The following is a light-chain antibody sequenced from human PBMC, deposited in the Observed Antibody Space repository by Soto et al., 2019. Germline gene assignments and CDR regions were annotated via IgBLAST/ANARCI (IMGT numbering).Light chain of an antibody. V-gene: IGLV2-14*01. CDR1: SSDVGGYNY. CDR2: DVS. J-gene: IGLJ2*01. Sequence: QSARTKPASVSGSAGQSITISCTGTSSDVGGYNYVSWYQQHPGKAPKLMIYDVSNRPSGVSNRFSGSKSGNTASLTISGLQAEDEADYYCSSYTSSSTVVVFGGGTKFTVL. CDR3: SSYTSSSTVVV.